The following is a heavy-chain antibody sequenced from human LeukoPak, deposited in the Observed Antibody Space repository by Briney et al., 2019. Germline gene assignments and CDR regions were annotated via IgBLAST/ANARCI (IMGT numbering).Heavy chain of an antibody. CDR3: ARATPIDSSGYCLWDY. J-gene: IGHJ4*02. V-gene: IGHV1-8*01. D-gene: IGHD3-22*01. CDR1: GYTFTSYD. CDR2: MNPNSGNT. Sequence: ASVKFSCKASGYTFTSYDINWVRQATGQGLEWMGWMNPNSGNTGYAQKFQGRVTMTRNTSISTAYMELSSLRSEDTAVYYCARATPIDSSGYCLWDYWGQGTLVTVSS.